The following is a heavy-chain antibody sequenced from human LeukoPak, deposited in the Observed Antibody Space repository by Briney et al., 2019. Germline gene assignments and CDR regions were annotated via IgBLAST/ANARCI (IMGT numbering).Heavy chain of an antibody. Sequence: GESLKISCKGSGYSFTSYWIGWVRQMPGKGLEWMGIIYPGASDTRYSPSFQGQVTISADKSISTAYLQWSSLKASDTARYYCARRGYCSGGSCHSAHFDYWGQGTLVTVSS. CDR2: IYPGASDT. CDR1: GYSFTSYW. CDR3: ARRGYCSGGSCHSAHFDY. D-gene: IGHD2-15*01. V-gene: IGHV5-51*01. J-gene: IGHJ4*02.